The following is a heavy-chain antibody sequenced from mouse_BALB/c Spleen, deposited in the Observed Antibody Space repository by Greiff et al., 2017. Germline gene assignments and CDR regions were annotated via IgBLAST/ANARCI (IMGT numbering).Heavy chain of an antibody. J-gene: IGHJ4*01. D-gene: IGHD2-4*01. Sequence: EVKLVESGGGLVKPGGSLKLSCAASGFTFSSYAMSWVRQTPEKRLEWVASISSGGSTYYPDSVKGRFTISRDNARNILYLQMSSLRSEDTAMYYCARAIYYDYDGYAMDYWGQGTSVTVSS. CDR2: ISSGGST. CDR1: GFTFSSYA. CDR3: ARAIYYDYDGYAMDY. V-gene: IGHV5-6-5*01.